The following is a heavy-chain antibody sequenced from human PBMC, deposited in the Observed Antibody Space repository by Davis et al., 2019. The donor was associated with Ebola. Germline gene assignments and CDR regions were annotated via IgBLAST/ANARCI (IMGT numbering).Heavy chain of an antibody. V-gene: IGHV4-39*07. Sequence: MPSETLSLTCTVSGGSVSSGSYYWSWIRQPPGKGLEWIGEINHSGSTNYNPSLKSRVTISVDTSKNQFSLKLSSVTAADTAVYYCARFPVVYYYYYGMDVWGQGTTVTVSS. J-gene: IGHJ6*02. D-gene: IGHD2-15*01. CDR1: GGSVSSGSYY. CDR3: ARFPVVYYYYYGMDV. CDR2: INHSGST.